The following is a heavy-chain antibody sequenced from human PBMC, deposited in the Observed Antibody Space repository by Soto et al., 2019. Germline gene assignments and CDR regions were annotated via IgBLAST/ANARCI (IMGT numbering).Heavy chain of an antibody. Sequence: EVQLVESGGGLVQPGGSLKLSCAASGFTFSGSAMHWVRQASGKGLECVGRIGSKANSYATAYGASVKGRFTISRDDSRNTAYLQMNSLKTEDTAVYYCTRRNGDYEFDNWGQGTLVTVSS. V-gene: IGHV3-73*02. D-gene: IGHD4-17*01. CDR1: GFTFSGSA. J-gene: IGHJ4*02. CDR2: IGSKANSYAT. CDR3: TRRNGDYEFDN.